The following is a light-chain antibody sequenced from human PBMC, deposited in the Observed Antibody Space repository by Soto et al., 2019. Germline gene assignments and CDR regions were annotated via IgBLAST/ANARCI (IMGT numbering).Light chain of an antibody. CDR2: AAS. J-gene: IGKJ1*01. CDR1: QSISSY. Sequence: DIQLTQSQSSLSASVGDRVTIXWRASQSISSYLNWYQQKPGKAPKLLIYAASSLQSGVPSRFSGSGSGTDFTLTISSLRPEDFATYYCQQSYSTPRTFGQGTKVDIK. CDR3: QQSYSTPRT. V-gene: IGKV1-39*01.